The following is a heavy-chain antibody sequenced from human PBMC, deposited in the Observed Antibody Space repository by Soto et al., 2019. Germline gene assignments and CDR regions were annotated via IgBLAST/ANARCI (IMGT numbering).Heavy chain of an antibody. CDR2: IYHSGST. CDR3: ARRYRGTFDY. CDR1: GGSISSGGYS. Sequence: PSETLSLTCAVSGGSISSGGYSWSWIRQPPGKGLEWIGYIYHSGSTYYNPSLKSRVTISVDTSKNQFSLKLSSVTAADTAVYYCARRYRGTFDYWGQGTLVTVYS. D-gene: IGHD2-15*01. V-gene: IGHV4-30-2*01. J-gene: IGHJ4*02.